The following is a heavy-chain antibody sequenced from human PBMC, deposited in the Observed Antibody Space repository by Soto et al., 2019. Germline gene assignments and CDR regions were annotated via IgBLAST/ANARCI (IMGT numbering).Heavy chain of an antibody. D-gene: IGHD3-3*01. J-gene: IGHJ5*02. CDR3: ARCGWEDFWICQNNCFDP. CDR2: IYYSGST. Sequence: PSETLSLTCTVSGGSISSGGYFWSWIRQHPGKGLEWIGYIYYSGSTYYNPSLKSRVTISVDTSKNQFSLKLSSVTAADTAEHYLARCGWEDFWICQNNCFDPWGQGTLVTVSS. CDR1: GGSISSGGYF. V-gene: IGHV4-31*03.